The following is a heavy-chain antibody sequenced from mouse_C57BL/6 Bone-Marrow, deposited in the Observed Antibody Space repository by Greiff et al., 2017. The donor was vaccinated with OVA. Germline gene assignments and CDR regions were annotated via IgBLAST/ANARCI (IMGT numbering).Heavy chain of an antibody. Sequence: QVQLKQPGAELVRPGSSVKLSCKASGYTFTSYWMDWVKQRPGQGLEWIGNIYPSDSETHYNQKFKDKATLTVDKSSSTAYMQLSSLTSEDSAVYYGARIYYGNYGWYFDVWGTGTTVTVSS. V-gene: IGHV1-61*01. J-gene: IGHJ1*03. CDR3: ARIYYGNYGWYFDV. CDR2: IYPSDSET. CDR1: GYTFTSYW. D-gene: IGHD2-1*01.